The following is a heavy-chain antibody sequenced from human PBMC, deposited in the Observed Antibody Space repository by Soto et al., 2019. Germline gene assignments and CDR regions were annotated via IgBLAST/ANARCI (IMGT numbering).Heavy chain of an antibody. Sequence: VSCKASGYTFTSYYMHWVRQAPGQGLEWMGIINPSGGSTSYAQKFQGRVTMTRDTSTSTVYMELSSLRSEDTAVYYCARVKERAQQLFRPDDAFDIWGQGTMVTVSS. CDR3: ARVKERAQQLFRPDDAFDI. CDR2: INPSGGST. J-gene: IGHJ3*02. D-gene: IGHD6-6*01. CDR1: GYTFTSYY. V-gene: IGHV1-46*03.